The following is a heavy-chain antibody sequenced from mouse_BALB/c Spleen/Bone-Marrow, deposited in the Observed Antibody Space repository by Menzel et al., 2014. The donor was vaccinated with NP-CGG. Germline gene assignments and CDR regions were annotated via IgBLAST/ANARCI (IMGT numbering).Heavy chain of an antibody. Sequence: VQGVESGAELVRPGASVTLSCKASGYTFTDYEMHWVKQTPVHGLEWIGAIDPETGGTAYNQKFKGKATLTADKSSSTAYMELRSLTSEDSAVYYCARDYGNLAWFAYWGQGTLVTVSA. D-gene: IGHD2-1*01. CDR1: GYTFTDYE. V-gene: IGHV1-15*01. CDR2: IDPETGGT. CDR3: ARDYGNLAWFAY. J-gene: IGHJ3*01.